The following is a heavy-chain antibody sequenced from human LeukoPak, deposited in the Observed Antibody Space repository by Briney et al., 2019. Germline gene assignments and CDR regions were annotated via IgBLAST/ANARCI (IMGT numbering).Heavy chain of an antibody. D-gene: IGHD5-12*01. J-gene: IGHJ3*02. CDR3: ARSCRILDIVATIRARLGGNGFDI. CDR1: GGSISSSSYY. CDR2: IYYSGST. Sequence: SETLSLTCTVSGGSISSSSYYWGWIRQPPGKGLEWIGCIYYSGSTYYNPSLNSRVTISVDTSKNQFSMKLSSVTAAGPAVYYCARSCRILDIVATIRARLGGNGFDIWGQGTMVTVSS. V-gene: IGHV4-39*07.